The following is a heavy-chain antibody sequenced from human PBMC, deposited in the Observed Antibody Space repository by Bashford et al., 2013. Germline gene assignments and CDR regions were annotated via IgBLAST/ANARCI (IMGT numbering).Heavy chain of an antibody. D-gene: IGHD3-22*01. CDR3: AAGSSGHQPNY. Sequence: ASVKVSCKASGYTFTGYYMHWVRQAPGQGLEWMGWINPNSGGTNYAQKFQERVTITRDMSTSTAYMELSSLRSEDTAVYYCAAGSSGHQPNYWGQGTLVTVSS. CDR2: INPNSGGT. J-gene: IGHJ4*02. V-gene: IGHV1-2*02. CDR1: GYTFTGYY.